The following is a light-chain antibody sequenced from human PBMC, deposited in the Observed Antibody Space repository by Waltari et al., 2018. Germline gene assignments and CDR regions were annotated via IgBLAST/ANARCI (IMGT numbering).Light chain of an antibody. CDR1: TSRVWSPTL. V-gene: IGLV2-23*01. J-gene: IGLJ2*01. Sequence: QSALTSTPPVPRSPGQAIIISCTGTTSRVWSPTLFSCYLHHPGKAPTLMIYEDTTRPSGVSHRFSGSKTGNTASLTISGLQAEDEDDYYYCSYAGGTASVLLGGGTKLNVL. CDR2: EDT. CDR3: CSYAGGTASVL.